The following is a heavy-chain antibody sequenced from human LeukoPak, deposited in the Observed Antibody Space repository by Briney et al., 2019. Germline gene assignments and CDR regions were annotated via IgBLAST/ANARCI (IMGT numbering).Heavy chain of an antibody. Sequence: SETLSLTCTVSGGSISNYYWSWIRQPAGKGLEWIGRIHTSGSTNYNPSLKSRVSMSVDTSKSQFSLKLSSVTAADTAVYYCARGSSSWYVAYYYYYMDVWGKGTTVTVSS. CDR3: ARGSSSWYVAYYYYYMDV. D-gene: IGHD6-13*01. CDR2: IHTSGST. CDR1: GGSISNYY. J-gene: IGHJ6*03. V-gene: IGHV4-4*07.